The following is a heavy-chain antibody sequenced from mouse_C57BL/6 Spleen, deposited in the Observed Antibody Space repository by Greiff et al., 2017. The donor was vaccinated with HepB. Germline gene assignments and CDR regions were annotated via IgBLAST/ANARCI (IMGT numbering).Heavy chain of an antibody. CDR1: GFTFSSYA. V-gene: IGHV5-4*01. CDR2: ISDGGSYT. J-gene: IGHJ2*01. Sequence: EVMLVESGGGLVKPGGSLKLSCAASGFTFSSYAMSWVRQTPEKRLEWVATISDGGSYTYYPDNVKGRFTISRDNAKNNLYLQMSHLKSEDTAMYYCAREGLGLDYWGQGTTLTVSS. D-gene: IGHD4-1*01. CDR3: AREGLGLDY.